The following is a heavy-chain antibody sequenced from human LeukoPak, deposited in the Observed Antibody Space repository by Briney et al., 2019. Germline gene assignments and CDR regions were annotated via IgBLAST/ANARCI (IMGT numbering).Heavy chain of an antibody. J-gene: IGHJ1*01. CDR1: GFTFSSYS. D-gene: IGHD3-10*01. CDR2: ISSSSSNI. CDR3: ARDRVYYGD. Sequence: GGTLRRSCAPSGFTFSSYSMKWVRQAQGKGVEGVSYISSSSSNIYYADSVKGRFTISRDNAKYTPYLQMNSLRAEYTAVYYCARDRVYYGDWGQGTLVTVSS. V-gene: IGHV3-48*01.